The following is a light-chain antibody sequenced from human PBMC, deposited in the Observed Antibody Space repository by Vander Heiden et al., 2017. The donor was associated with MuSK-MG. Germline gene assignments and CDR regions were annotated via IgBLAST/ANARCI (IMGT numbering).Light chain of an antibody. V-gene: IGLV1-44*01. CDR3: AARDDSLNGRV. CDR1: SSNIGSNP. J-gene: IGLJ3*02. CDR2: TNN. Sequence: QSVLTQPPSASGTPGQRVTVSCSGRSSNIGSNPVNWYHHLPGTAPELLICTNNQRPSGVPDRFSGSKSGTSASLDISGLQSDDEAAHSCAARDDSLNGRVFGGGTKLTVL.